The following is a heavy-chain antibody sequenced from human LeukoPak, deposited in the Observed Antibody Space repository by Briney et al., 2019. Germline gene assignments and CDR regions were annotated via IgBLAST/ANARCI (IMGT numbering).Heavy chain of an antibody. CDR1: GGSISSYY. CDR3: ARDMGYSYGN. V-gene: IGHV4-34*01. CDR2: INHSGST. J-gene: IGHJ4*02. D-gene: IGHD5-18*01. Sequence: MSSETLSLTCTVSGGSISSYYWSWIRQPPGKGLEWIGEINHSGSTNYNPSLKSRVTISVDTSKNQFSLKLSSVTAADTAVYYCARDMGYSYGNWGQGTLVTVSS.